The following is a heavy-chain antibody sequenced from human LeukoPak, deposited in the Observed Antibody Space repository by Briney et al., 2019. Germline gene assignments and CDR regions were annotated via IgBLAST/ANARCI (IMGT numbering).Heavy chain of an antibody. Sequence: SVKFPRKASGFTFTSSAMQWVRQARGQRLEWIGWIVVGSGNTNYAQKFQERVTITRDMSASTAYMELSSLRSEDTAVYYCAASGLISDSWYGDYWGQGTLVTVSS. CDR1: GFTFTSSA. CDR3: AASGLISDSWYGDY. CDR2: IVVGSGNT. D-gene: IGHD6-13*01. J-gene: IGHJ4*02. V-gene: IGHV1-58*02.